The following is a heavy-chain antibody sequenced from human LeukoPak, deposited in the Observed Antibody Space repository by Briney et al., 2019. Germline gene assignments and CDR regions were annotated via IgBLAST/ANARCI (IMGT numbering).Heavy chain of an antibody. J-gene: IGHJ4*02. CDR2: ISFDAKNK. D-gene: IGHD5-24*01. CDR3: AKDIEWLPDFDY. Sequence: GGSLRLSCAASGFTFSNCGMHWVRQAPGKGLEWAAIISFDAKNKFYADSVKGRFTISRDNSKNTLYLQMNSLRAEDTAVYYCAKDIEWLPDFDYWGQGTLVTVSS. V-gene: IGHV3-30*18. CDR1: GFTFSNCG.